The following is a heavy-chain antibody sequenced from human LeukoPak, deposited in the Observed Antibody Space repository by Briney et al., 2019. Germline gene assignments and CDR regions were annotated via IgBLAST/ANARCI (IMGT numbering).Heavy chain of an antibody. Sequence: GRSLRLSCAASGFTFSSYAMHWVRQAPGKGLEWVAVISYDGSNKYYADSVKGRFTISRDNSKNTLYLQMNSLRAEDTAVYYCARSSGWGAIIIPYYYGMDVWGKGTTVTVSS. J-gene: IGHJ6*04. CDR2: ISYDGSNK. D-gene: IGHD3-10*01. V-gene: IGHV3-30*04. CDR1: GFTFSSYA. CDR3: ARSSGWGAIIIPYYYGMDV.